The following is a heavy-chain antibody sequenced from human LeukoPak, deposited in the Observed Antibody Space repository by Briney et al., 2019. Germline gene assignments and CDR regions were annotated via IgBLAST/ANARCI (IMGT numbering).Heavy chain of an antibody. CDR1: GFTFSSYS. CDR2: ISSSSSYI. CDR3: ARDLSYYDSSGEVDY. Sequence: KAGGSLRLSCAASGFTFSSYSMNWVRQAPRKGLEWVSSISSSSSYIYYADSVKGRFTISRDNAKNSLYLQMNSLRAEDTAVYYCARDLSYYDSSGEVDYWGQGTLVTVSS. V-gene: IGHV3-21*01. D-gene: IGHD3-22*01. J-gene: IGHJ4*02.